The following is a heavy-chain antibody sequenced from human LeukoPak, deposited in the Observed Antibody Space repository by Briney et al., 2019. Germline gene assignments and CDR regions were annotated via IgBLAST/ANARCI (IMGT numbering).Heavy chain of an antibody. CDR1: GFTFSSLW. V-gene: IGHV3-7*01. J-gene: IGHJ4*02. CDR2: INQEGSEK. CDR3: ARDGGVSGYDLLDY. D-gene: IGHD5-12*01. Sequence: GGSLRLSCAASGFTFSSLWMTWVRQAPGKGVEGVANINQEGSEKYCVDSVKGRFTISRDNAKNSVFLQMNSLTVEDTAVYYCARDGGVSGYDLLDYWGQGTLVTVSS.